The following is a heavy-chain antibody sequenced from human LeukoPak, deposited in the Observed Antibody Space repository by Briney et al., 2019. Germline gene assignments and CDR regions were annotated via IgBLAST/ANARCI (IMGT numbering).Heavy chain of an antibody. Sequence: SETLSLTCTVSGGSISGSSYYWGWIRQPPGKGLEWIGSIYYSGSTYYNPSLKSRVTISVDTSKNQFSLKLSSVTAADTAVYYCASFNLQTLYYFDYWGQGTLVTVSS. D-gene: IGHD1-14*01. V-gene: IGHV4-39*01. CDR2: IYYSGST. J-gene: IGHJ4*02. CDR1: GGSISGSSYY. CDR3: ASFNLQTLYYFDY.